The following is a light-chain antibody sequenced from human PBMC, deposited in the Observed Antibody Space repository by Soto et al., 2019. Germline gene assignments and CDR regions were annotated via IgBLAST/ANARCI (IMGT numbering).Light chain of an antibody. Sequence: SYELTQPPSVSVAPGETATIPCRGHNIGSVHWYQQNPGQAPVLVMSYDSDRPSGIPERFSGSNSGNTATLTVSRVEAGDEADYYCQVWDSSSDYGVFGGGTKLTVL. CDR1: NIGS. J-gene: IGLJ3*02. V-gene: IGLV3-21*04. CDR3: QVWDSSSDYGV. CDR2: YDS.